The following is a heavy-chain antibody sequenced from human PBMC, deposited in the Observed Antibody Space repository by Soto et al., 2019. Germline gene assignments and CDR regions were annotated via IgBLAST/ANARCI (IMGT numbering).Heavy chain of an antibody. V-gene: IGHV1-69*01. D-gene: IGHD2-2*01. CDR3: ARSQGSSTSVEGYYYYYYGMDV. J-gene: IGHJ6*02. CDR1: GGTFGSYA. CDR2: IIPIPGTA. Sequence: QVQLVQSGAEVKKPGSSVKVSCKASGGTFGSYAISWVRQAPGQGLEWMGGIIPIPGTANYAQKFQGRVTIAADESTSTAYMELSRLRSEDTAVYYCARSQGSSTSVEGYYYYYYGMDVWGQGTTVTVSS.